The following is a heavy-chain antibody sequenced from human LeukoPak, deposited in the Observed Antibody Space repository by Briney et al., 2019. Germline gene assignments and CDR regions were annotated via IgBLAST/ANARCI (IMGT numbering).Heavy chain of an antibody. CDR3: GRVDSETYTSVDY. J-gene: IGHJ4*02. V-gene: IGHV1-2*02. Sequence: ASVKVSCKASGYTFTGYYMHWVRQAPGQGLEWMGWINPNSGGTNYAQKFQGRVTMTRDTSISTAYMDLSRLRSDDTAVYYCGRVDSETYTSVDYWGQGTLVSVSS. CDR1: GYTFTGYY. CDR2: INPNSGGT. D-gene: IGHD1-26*01.